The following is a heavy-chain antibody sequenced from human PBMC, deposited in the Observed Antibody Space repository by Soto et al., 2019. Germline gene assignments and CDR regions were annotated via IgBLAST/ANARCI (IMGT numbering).Heavy chain of an antibody. CDR3: AKDTLNTMTKWFDP. D-gene: IGHD4-17*01. J-gene: IGHJ5*02. Sequence: GGSLRLSCAASGFTFSSYAMSWVRQAPGKGLEWVSTISGSGGSTYYADSVKGRFIISRDNSKNTLYLQTNSLRADDTAVYYCAKDTLNTMTKWFDPWGQGTLVTVS. CDR2: ISGSGGST. CDR1: GFTFSSYA. V-gene: IGHV3-23*01.